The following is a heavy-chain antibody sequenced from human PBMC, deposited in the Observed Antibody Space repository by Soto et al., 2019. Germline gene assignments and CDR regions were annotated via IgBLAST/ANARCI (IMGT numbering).Heavy chain of an antibody. D-gene: IGHD3-22*01. CDR2: IYSGGST. V-gene: IGHV3-53*01. CDR3: ATRPLLPGSP. CDR1: GFTFSSND. Sequence: EVQLVESGGGLIQPGGSLRLSCAASGFTFSSNDTNWVRQAPGKGLEWVSLIYSGGSTYYADSVKSRFTISRDNSKNTLYLQMSSLRAEDTAVYYCATRPLLPGSPWGQGTMVTVSS. J-gene: IGHJ3*01.